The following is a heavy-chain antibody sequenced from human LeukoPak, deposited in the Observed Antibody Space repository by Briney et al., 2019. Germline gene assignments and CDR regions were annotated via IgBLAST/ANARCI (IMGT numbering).Heavy chain of an antibody. J-gene: IGHJ4*02. V-gene: IGHV4-34*01. CDR1: GGSFSGYY. CDR2: INHSGST. D-gene: IGHD1-26*01. Sequence: SETLSLTCAVYGGSFSGYYWSWIRQPPGKGLEWIGEINHSGSTNYYPSLKSRVTISVDTSKNQFSLKLSSVTAADTAVYYCARGGGGYSYWGRGTLVTVSS. CDR3: ARGGGGYSY.